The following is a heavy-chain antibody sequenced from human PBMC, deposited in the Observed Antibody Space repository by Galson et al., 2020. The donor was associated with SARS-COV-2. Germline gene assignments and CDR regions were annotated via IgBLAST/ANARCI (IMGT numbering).Heavy chain of an antibody. CDR2: ISYSGPTT. Sequence: GESLKISCAASGFTFNSYEMNWVRQAPGKGLEWLSYISYSGPTTYYADSVKGRFIISRDRASNSLFLQMNSLRVDDTAVYYCARGISGGWFGESRYFDNWGQGTLVTVSS. D-gene: IGHD3-10*01. CDR3: ARGISGGWFGESRYFDN. J-gene: IGHJ4*02. CDR1: GFTFNSYE. V-gene: IGHV3-48*03.